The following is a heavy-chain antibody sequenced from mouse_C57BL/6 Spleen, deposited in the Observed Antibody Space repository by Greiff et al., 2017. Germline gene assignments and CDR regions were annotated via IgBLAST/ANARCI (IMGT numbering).Heavy chain of an antibody. J-gene: IGHJ4*01. V-gene: IGHV14-2*01. D-gene: IGHD2-5*01. CDR3: ARGDYSNFYAMDY. Sequence: EVKVVESGAELVKPGASVKLSCTASGFNIKDYYMHWVKQRTEQGLEWIGRIDPEDGETKYAPKFQGKATITADTSSNTAYLQLSSLTSEDTAVYYCARGDYSNFYAMDYWGQGTSVTVSS. CDR1: GFNIKDYY. CDR2: IDPEDGET.